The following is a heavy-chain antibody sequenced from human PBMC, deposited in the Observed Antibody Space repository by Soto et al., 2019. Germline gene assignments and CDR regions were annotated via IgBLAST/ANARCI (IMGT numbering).Heavy chain of an antibody. D-gene: IGHD3-10*01. V-gene: IGHV3-30*18. Sequence: VQLLESGGAWVQPGGSLRLSCAASGFTFSNYGMHWVRQARGKGLEWVATISSDGSKKYNADSVKGRFIISRDNSKDVLYLQMNSLRREDTAVYYCAKDWDYRGDLDFWGQGTLVTVSS. CDR1: GFTFSNYG. J-gene: IGHJ4*02. CDR3: AKDWDYRGDLDF. CDR2: ISSDGSKK.